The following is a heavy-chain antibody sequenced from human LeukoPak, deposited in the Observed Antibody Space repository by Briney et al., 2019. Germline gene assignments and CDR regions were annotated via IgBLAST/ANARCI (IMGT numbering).Heavy chain of an antibody. CDR1: GLTVSSNY. D-gene: IGHD4-17*01. CDR3: ARDSPLYGDYYFDY. Sequence: GGSLRLSCAASGLTVSSNYMSWVRQAPGKGLEGVSVIYSGGSTYYADSVKGRFTISRDNSKNTLYLQMNSLRAEDTAVYYCARDSPLYGDYYFDYWGQGTLVTVSS. CDR2: IYSGGST. V-gene: IGHV3-53*01. J-gene: IGHJ4*02.